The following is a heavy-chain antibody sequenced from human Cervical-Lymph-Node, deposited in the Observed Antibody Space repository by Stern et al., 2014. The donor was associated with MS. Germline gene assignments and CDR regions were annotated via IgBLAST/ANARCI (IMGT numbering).Heavy chain of an antibody. CDR1: GGTFSSYA. Sequence: VQLVESGAEVKKPGSSVKVSCKASGGTFSSYAISWVRQAPGQGLEWMGGIIPILGTANYAQKFQGRVTITADESTSTAYMELSSLRSEDTAVYYCASNIVVVTAGAFDIWGQGTMVTVSS. D-gene: IGHD2-21*02. CDR3: ASNIVVVTAGAFDI. CDR2: IIPILGTA. J-gene: IGHJ3*02. V-gene: IGHV1-69*01.